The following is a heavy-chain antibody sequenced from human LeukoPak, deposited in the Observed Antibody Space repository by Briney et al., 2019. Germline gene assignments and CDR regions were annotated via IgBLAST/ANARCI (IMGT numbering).Heavy chain of an antibody. Sequence: SETLSLTCTVSGGSISSYYWTWIRQPPGKGLQSIGYVRYSGSTNYNPSLKSRVAMSVDTSKNQFSLRLSSVTAADTAVYYCARREYYFDSGSYQWYYFDHWGQGTLVTVSS. J-gene: IGHJ4*02. CDR2: VRYSGST. V-gene: IGHV4-59*08. CDR1: GGSISSYY. CDR3: ARREYYFDSGSYQWYYFDH. D-gene: IGHD3-10*01.